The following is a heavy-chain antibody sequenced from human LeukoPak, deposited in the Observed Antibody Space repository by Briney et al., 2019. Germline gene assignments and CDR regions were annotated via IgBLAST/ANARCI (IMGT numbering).Heavy chain of an antibody. CDR3: ASTNAYDFWSGYSVFGY. CDR2: ISSSSSTI. J-gene: IGHJ4*02. Sequence: GSLRLSCAASGFTFSSYSMNWVRQAPGKGLEWVSYISSSSSTIYYADSVKGRFTISRDNAKNSLYLQMNSLRAEDTAVYYCASTNAYDFWSGYSVFGYWGQGTLVTVSS. V-gene: IGHV3-48*01. D-gene: IGHD3-3*01. CDR1: GFTFSSYS.